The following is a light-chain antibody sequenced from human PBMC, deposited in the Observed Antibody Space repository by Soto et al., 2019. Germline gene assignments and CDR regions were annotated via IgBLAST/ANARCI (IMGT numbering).Light chain of an antibody. V-gene: IGKV1-39*01. J-gene: IGKJ4*01. Sequence: DMQLSQSPSSLYASVGDRVAIPCRESQTISSYLNWYQQKPGKAPKLLIFAASSLQTGVPSRFSGSGSGTDFTLTISSLQPEDFATYFCQQSFTTPLTFGGGTKVDIK. CDR1: QTISSY. CDR3: QQSFTTPLT. CDR2: AAS.